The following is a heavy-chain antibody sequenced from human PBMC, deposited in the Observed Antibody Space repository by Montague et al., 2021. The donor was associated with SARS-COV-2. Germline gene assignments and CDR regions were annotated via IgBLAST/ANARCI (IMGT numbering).Heavy chain of an antibody. J-gene: IGHJ6*02. CDR2: ISSSSSYI. CDR1: GFTCSSYS. V-gene: IGHV3-21*01. Sequence: SLRLSCAASGFTCSSYSMNLVRQAPGKGLEWVSSISSSSSYIYYADSVKGRFTISRDNAKNSLYLQMNSLRAEDTAVYYCARDFNYYYYYGMDVWGQGTTVTVSS. CDR3: ARDFNYYYYYGMDV.